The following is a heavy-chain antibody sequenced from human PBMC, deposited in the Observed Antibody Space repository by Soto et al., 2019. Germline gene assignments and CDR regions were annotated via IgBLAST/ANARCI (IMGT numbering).Heavy chain of an antibody. J-gene: IGHJ6*02. V-gene: IGHV4-59*01. CDR2: IYYSGST. CDR1: GGSISSYY. Sequence: SETLSLTCSVSGGSISSYYWSWIRQPPGKGLEWIGYIYYSGSTNYNPSLQSRVTISVDTSKNQSSLKLISVTAADTAVYYCARDSVLLSATYYYGMDIWGQGTTVTVSS. D-gene: IGHD1-26*01. CDR3: ARDSVLLSATYYYGMDI.